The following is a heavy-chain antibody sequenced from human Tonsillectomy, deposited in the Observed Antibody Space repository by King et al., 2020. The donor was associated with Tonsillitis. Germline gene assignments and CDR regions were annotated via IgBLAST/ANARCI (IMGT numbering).Heavy chain of an antibody. CDR1: GYTFTGYY. V-gene: IGHV1-2*02. Sequence: VQLVESGAEVKKPGASVKVSCKASGYTFTGYYMHWVRQAPGQGVEWVGWINPNSGGTNYAQKFQGRVTITRATVLSTAYMELSRLRSDDTAVYYCATPYDFWSGSNYWGQGTLVTVSS. D-gene: IGHD3-3*01. CDR3: ATPYDFWSGSNY. J-gene: IGHJ4*02. CDR2: INPNSGGT.